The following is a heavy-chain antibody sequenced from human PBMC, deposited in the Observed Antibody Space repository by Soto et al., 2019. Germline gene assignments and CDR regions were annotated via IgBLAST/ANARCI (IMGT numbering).Heavy chain of an antibody. V-gene: IGHV4-39*01. Sequence: QLQLQELGPGLVKPSETLSLTCTVSSGSICSSSSYWGWIRQPPGQGLEWIGSIYYSGNTSYNPSLKSRVTISIHSSKTQFSLKLNSVTTADTAVYYWEAQYYCAKCYYFETWGQGTLVTVSS. D-gene: IGHD1-26*01. CDR1: SGSICSSSSY. CDR2: IYYSGNT. CDR3: EAQYYCAKCYYFET. J-gene: IGHJ4*02.